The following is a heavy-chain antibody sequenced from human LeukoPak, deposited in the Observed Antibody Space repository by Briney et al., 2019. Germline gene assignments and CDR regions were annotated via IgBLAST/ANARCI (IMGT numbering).Heavy chain of an antibody. V-gene: IGHV3-48*01. CDR1: GFTFSDYN. Sequence: GGSLRLSCAASGFTFSDYNMNWVRQVPGKGLESVSYMSRSGDIIYYADSVKGRFTISRDNAKNSLYLQMNSLRAEDSAVYYCARQLRRYYYDTSGYNDWGQGTLVTVSX. CDR3: ARQLRRYYYDTSGYND. J-gene: IGHJ4*02. D-gene: IGHD3-22*01. CDR2: MSRSGDII.